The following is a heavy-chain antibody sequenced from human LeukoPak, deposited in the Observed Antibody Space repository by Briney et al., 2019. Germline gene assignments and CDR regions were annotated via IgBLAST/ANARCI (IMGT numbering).Heavy chain of an antibody. CDR1: GFTFSSYA. CDR3: ARAAGDFWSGYYRGGYFDC. V-gene: IGHV3-30-3*01. J-gene: IGHJ4*02. D-gene: IGHD3-3*01. CDR2: ISYDGSNK. Sequence: GRSLRLSCAASGFTFSSYAMHWVRQAPGKGLEWVAVISYDGSNKYYADSVKGRFTISRDNPKNTLYLQMNSLRAEDTAVYYCARAAGDFWSGYYRGGYFDCWGQGTLVTVSS.